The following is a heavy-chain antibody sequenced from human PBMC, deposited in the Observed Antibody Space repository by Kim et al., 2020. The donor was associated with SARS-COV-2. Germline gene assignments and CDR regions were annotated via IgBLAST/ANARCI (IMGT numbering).Heavy chain of an antibody. CDR2: IYYNGNT. D-gene: IGHD3-16*01. CDR3: ARGAGASPIRLDH. CDR1: GGSTTGVY. J-gene: IGHJ4*01. Sequence: SETLSLTCTLSGGSTTGVYWTWLRQAPGKGLEWIGYIYYNGNTKYNPSLKSRVSISLDTAQNQFSLKVTSVTAADTAAFYCARGAGASPIRLDHWGHGAL. V-gene: IGHV4-59*01.